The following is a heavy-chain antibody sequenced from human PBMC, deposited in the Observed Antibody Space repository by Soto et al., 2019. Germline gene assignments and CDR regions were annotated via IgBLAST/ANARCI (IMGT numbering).Heavy chain of an antibody. Sequence: QVRLVQSGVEVKKPGASVKVSCKASGYTFTNYGLSWVRQAPGQGFEWMGWISPHNGNTNYAQKVQGRVTMTTDTSTSTANMELRSLRSDDTAVYYCARGPSSGWYYFDYWGQGTRVTVSS. V-gene: IGHV1-18*01. D-gene: IGHD6-19*01. CDR2: ISPHNGNT. CDR1: GYTFTNYG. CDR3: ARGPSSGWYYFDY. J-gene: IGHJ4*02.